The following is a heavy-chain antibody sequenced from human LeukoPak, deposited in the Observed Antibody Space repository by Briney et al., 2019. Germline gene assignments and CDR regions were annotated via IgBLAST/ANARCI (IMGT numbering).Heavy chain of an antibody. CDR3: AKDAPVNIVVVPAANS. CDR1: GFTFSSYA. CDR2: ISGSGGST. V-gene: IGHV3-23*01. Sequence: GGSLRLSCAASGFTFSSYAMSWVRQAPGKGREWVSAISGSGGSTYYADSVKGRFTISRDNSKNTLYLQMNSLRAEDTAVYYCAKDAPVNIVVVPAANSWGQGTLVTVSS. D-gene: IGHD2-2*01. J-gene: IGHJ4*02.